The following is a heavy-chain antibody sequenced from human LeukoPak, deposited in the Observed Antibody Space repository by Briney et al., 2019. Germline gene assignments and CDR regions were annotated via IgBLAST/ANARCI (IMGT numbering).Heavy chain of an antibody. Sequence: GGSLRLSCAASGFTFSSYEMNWVRQVPGKGLEWVSYISSSGATKHYADSVKGRFTISRDTSKNTLYLQMNSLRAEDTAVYYCAKGERSVSMIKLNYWGQGTLVTVSS. D-gene: IGHD3-22*01. CDR2: ISSSGATK. CDR1: GFTFSSYE. J-gene: IGHJ4*02. V-gene: IGHV3-48*03. CDR3: AKGERSVSMIKLNY.